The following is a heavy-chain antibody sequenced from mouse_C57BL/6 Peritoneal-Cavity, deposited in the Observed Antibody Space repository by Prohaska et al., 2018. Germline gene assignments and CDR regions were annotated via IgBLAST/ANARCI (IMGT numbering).Heavy chain of an antibody. Sequence: VQPNGSLKLSSAASVFSFNTYAINWVRQAPGKGLEWVARIRSKSNNYATYYADSVKDRFTISRDDSESMLYLQMNNLKTEDTAMYYCVREAAQAAMDYWGQGTSVTVSS. V-gene: IGHV10-1*01. D-gene: IGHD3-2*02. CDR3: VREAAQAAMDY. CDR1: VFSFNTYA. J-gene: IGHJ4*01. CDR2: IRSKSNNYAT.